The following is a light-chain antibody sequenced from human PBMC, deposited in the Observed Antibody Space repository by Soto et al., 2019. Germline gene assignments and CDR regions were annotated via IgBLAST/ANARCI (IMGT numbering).Light chain of an antibody. CDR2: LNSDGSL. CDR1: SVHSTYA. V-gene: IGLV4-69*01. CDR3: QTWATGIVL. J-gene: IGLJ2*01. Sequence: QAVVTQSPSASASLGASVKLSCTLSSVHSTYAIAWHQQQPEKGPRFLLKLNSDGSLSKGDGIPDRFSGSSSGTERYLTISSLQSEDEADYYCQTWATGIVLFGGGTKVTVL.